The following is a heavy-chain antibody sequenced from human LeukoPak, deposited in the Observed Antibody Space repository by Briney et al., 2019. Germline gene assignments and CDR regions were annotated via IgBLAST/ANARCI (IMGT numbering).Heavy chain of an antibody. Sequence: ASVKVSCKDSGGTFSSYAISWVRQAPGQGLEWMGGIIPIFGTANYAQKFQGRVTITADESTSTAYMELSSLRSEDTAVYYCARYYYGSGSYYIFDYWGQGTLVSVSS. CDR3: ARYYYGSGSYYIFDY. CDR1: GGTFSSYA. J-gene: IGHJ4*02. CDR2: IIPIFGTA. D-gene: IGHD3-10*01. V-gene: IGHV1-69*13.